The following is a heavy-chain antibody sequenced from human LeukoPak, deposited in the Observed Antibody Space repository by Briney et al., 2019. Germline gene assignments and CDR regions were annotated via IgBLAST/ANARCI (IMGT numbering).Heavy chain of an antibody. D-gene: IGHD3-22*01. J-gene: IGHJ4*02. CDR1: GFTFSSYA. CDR3: AKRSVFSSGYSFDY. CDR2: ISGSCGST. Sequence: GGSLRLSCAASGFTFSSYAMSWVRQAPGKALEWVSAISGSCGSTYYADSVKGRFTISRDNSKNTLYLQMNSLRAEDTAVYYCAKRSVFSSGYSFDYWGQGTLVTVSS. V-gene: IGHV3-23*01.